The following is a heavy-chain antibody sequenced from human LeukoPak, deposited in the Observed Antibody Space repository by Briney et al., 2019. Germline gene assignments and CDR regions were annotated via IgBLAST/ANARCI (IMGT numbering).Heavy chain of an antibody. J-gene: IGHJ5*01. CDR2: TRNKANRYIT. D-gene: IGHD3-10*01. V-gene: IGHV3-72*01. CDR1: GFTFSEHY. CDR3: AKERGVVEQTWYDY. Sequence: GGALRLSCAASGFTFSEHYMDWVRQAPGRGREWVGRTRNKANRYITECAPSVEGRFTISRDHSKNSLYLQMDSLRSEHAAVYYCAKERGVVEQTWYDYWGQGTLVTVSS.